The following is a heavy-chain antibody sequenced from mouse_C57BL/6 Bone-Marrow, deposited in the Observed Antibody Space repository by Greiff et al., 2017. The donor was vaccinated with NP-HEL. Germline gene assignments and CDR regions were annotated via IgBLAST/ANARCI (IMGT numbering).Heavy chain of an antibody. CDR2: IDPSDSYT. CDR1: GYTFTSYW. CDR3: AGSLLLRFSFAY. J-gene: IGHJ3*01. Sequence: QVQLQQPGAELVMPGASVKLSCKASGYTFTSYWMHWVKQRPGQGLEWIGEIDPSDSYTNYNQKFKGKSTLTVDKSSSTAYMQLSSLTSEDSAVYYCAGSLLLRFSFAYWGQGTLVTVSA. V-gene: IGHV1-69*01. D-gene: IGHD1-1*01.